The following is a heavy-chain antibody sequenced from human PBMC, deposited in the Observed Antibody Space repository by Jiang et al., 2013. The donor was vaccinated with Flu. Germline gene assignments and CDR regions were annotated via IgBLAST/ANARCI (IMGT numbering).Heavy chain of an antibody. CDR3: ARDRVIPAATGAFDI. CDR2: IYHSGST. V-gene: IGHV4-31*02. J-gene: IGHJ3*02. Sequence: GPGLVKPSETLSLNCTVSGVSTSSGTYFWNWIRQHPEKGLEWIGYIYHSGSTYYNPSLKSRVSMSLDTSKNEFSLKLSSVTVADTAVYYCARDRVIPAATGAFDIWGQGDTGHRLF. D-gene: IGHD2-2*01. CDR1: GVSTSSGTYF.